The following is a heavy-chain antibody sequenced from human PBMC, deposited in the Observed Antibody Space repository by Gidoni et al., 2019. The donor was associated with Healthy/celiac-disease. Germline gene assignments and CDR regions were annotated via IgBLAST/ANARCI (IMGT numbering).Heavy chain of an antibody. CDR2: SSWNSGSI. V-gene: IGHV3-9*01. Sequence: EVQLVESGGGLVQPGRSLRLSCAACGFTFEDDAMHWVRQAPGKGLEWVSGSSWNSGSIGYADSVKGRFTISRDNAKNSLYLQMNSLRAEDTALYYCAKGNSPTVLVVYANNWFDPWGQGTLVTVSS. D-gene: IGHD2-8*02. CDR3: AKGNSPTVLVVYANNWFDP. J-gene: IGHJ5*02. CDR1: GFTFEDDA.